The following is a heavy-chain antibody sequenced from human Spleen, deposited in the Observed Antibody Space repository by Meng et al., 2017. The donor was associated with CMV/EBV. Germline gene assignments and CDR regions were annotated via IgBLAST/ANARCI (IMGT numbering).Heavy chain of an antibody. CDR2: ISWDGGST. CDR3: ARGLYGKGDENFDY. CDR1: GFTFDDYA. V-gene: IGHV3-43D*03. J-gene: IGHJ4*02. Sequence: GESLKISCAASGFTFDDYAMHWVRQAPGKGLEWVSLISWDGGSTYYADSVKGRFTISRDNSKNSLYLQMNSLRAEDTALYYCARGLYGKGDENFDYWGQGTLVTVSS. D-gene: IGHD4-17*01.